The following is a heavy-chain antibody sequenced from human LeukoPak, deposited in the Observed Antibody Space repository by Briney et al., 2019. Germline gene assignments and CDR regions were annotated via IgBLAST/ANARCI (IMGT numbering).Heavy chain of an antibody. V-gene: IGHV1-8*01. CDR3: AKSSVGIPPPGFDY. Sequence: ASVKVSCKASGYTFTSYDINWVRQATGQGLEWMGWMNPNSGNTGYAQKFQGRVTMTRNTSISTAYMELSSLRSEDTAVYYCAKSSVGIPPPGFDYWGQGTLVTVSS. J-gene: IGHJ4*02. CDR2: MNPNSGNT. D-gene: IGHD2-21*01. CDR1: GYTFTSYD.